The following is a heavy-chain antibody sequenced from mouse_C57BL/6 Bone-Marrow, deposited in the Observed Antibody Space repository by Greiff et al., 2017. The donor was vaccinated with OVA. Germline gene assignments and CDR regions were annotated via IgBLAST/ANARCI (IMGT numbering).Heavy chain of an antibody. D-gene: IGHD2-4*01. J-gene: IGHJ4*01. V-gene: IGHV14-2*01. CDR1: GYTFTSYG. CDR2: IDPEDGET. Sequence: EVQLQQSGAELARPGASVKLSCKASGYTFTSYGISWVKQRTEQGLEWIGRIDPEDGETKYAPKFQGKATITADTSSNTAYLQLSSLTSEDTAVYYCAYDYAYYYAMDYWGQGTSVTVSS. CDR3: AYDYAYYYAMDY.